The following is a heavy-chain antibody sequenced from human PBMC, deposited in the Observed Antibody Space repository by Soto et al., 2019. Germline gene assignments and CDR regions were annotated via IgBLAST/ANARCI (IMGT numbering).Heavy chain of an antibody. Sequence: QVQLQQWGAGLLKPSETLSLTCAVYAGSFTTYYWSWIRQPPGKGLEWIGEINSSGSTNYNPSLKSRLTISVDTSPNQFSLRLTSVTAADTAVYYCARIRARFSRSAFDLWGQGTMVTVSS. J-gene: IGHJ3*01. V-gene: IGHV4-34*01. CDR2: INSSGST. CDR3: ARIRARFSRSAFDL. D-gene: IGHD3-10*01. CDR1: AGSFTTYY.